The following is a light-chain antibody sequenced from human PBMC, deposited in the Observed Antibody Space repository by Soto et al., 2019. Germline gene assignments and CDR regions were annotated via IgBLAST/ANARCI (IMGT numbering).Light chain of an antibody. Sequence: EIVLTQSPGTLSLSPGERATLSCRASQSVSSSYLAWYQQKPGQAPRRLIYGASSRATGIPDRFSGSGSGTDFTLTISRLEPEEFAVYYCQQYGSSPYTFGQGTKLEI. CDR3: QQYGSSPYT. CDR1: QSVSSSY. CDR2: GAS. V-gene: IGKV3-20*01. J-gene: IGKJ2*01.